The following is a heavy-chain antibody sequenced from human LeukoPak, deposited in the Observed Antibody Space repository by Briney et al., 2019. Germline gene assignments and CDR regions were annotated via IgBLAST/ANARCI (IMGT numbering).Heavy chain of an antibody. Sequence: SETLSLTCTVSGVSISSYYWSWIRQPAGKGLEWIGHMYIRGSTNYNPSLKSRVTVSVDTSKNQFSLKLNSVTAADTAVYYCARDLELGYWGQGTLVTVSS. CDR3: ARDLELGY. J-gene: IGHJ4*02. CDR1: GVSISSYY. CDR2: MYIRGST. V-gene: IGHV4-4*07. D-gene: IGHD1-7*01.